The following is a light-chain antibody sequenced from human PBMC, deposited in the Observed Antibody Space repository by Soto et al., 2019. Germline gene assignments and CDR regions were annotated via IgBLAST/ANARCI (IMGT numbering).Light chain of an antibody. CDR1: SSNIESNT. V-gene: IGLV1-44*01. CDR2: SNY. Sequence: QSVLTQPPSASGTPGQRVTISCSGSSSNIESNTVTWYQQLPGTAPKLVIYSNYDRPSGVPDRFSGSTSGTSASLVIRGLQSEDEADYYCSSYTSNTTPAFGGGTKLTVL. J-gene: IGLJ2*01. CDR3: SSYTSNTTPA.